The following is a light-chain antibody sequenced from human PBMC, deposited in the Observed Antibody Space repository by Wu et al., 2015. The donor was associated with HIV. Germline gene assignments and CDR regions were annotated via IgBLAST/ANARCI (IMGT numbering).Light chain of an antibody. CDR2: DAS. CDR1: QRIGNS. V-gene: IGKV3-11*01. CDR3: QHYKSYPYS. J-gene: IGKJ2*01. Sequence: VLTQSPATLSLSPGERATLSCRASQRIGNSLAWYQQKPGRAPRLLIFDASTRATGVSPRFGGSGSGTDFTLTISSLQPDDFATYSCQHYKSYPYSFGQGTKVEI.